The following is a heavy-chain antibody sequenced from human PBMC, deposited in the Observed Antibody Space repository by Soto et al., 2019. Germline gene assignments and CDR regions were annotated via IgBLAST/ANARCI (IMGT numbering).Heavy chain of an antibody. CDR1: GYTFISFD. J-gene: IGHJ6*01. V-gene: IGHV1-8*02. Sequence: QVQLVQSGAEVKKPGASAKVSCKASGYTFISFDINWVRQATGQGLEWMGWMNPYSGNTGYAQTIQGRVTTTSDTSSVSAYMELRSVKSEYSAVYYCTRDMFRDSTGRRQWEYYYCGLDVWGQGTTVTVSS. CDR2: MNPYSGNT. CDR3: TRDMFRDSTGRRQWEYYYCGLDV. D-gene: IGHD3-10*01.